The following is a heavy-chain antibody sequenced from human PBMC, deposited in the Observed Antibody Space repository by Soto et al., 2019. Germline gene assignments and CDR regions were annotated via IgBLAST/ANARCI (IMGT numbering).Heavy chain of an antibody. CDR3: ASGGSIAARPVDY. CDR2: ISSSGSTI. CDR1: GFTFSDYY. V-gene: IGHV3-11*01. Sequence: AGSLRLSCAAAGFTFSDYYMSCIRHAPGKWLEWVSYISSSGSTIYYADSMKGRFTISRDNAKNSLYLQMNSLRAEDTAVYYCASGGSIAARPVDYWGQGTLVTVSS. J-gene: IGHJ4*02. D-gene: IGHD6-6*01.